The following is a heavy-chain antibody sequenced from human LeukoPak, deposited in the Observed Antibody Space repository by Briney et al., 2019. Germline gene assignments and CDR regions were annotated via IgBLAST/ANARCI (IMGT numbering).Heavy chain of an antibody. J-gene: IGHJ3*02. CDR1: GFTFSSYW. D-gene: IGHD5-18*01. V-gene: IGHV3-7*01. CDR3: ARERTAAGYKENAFDI. Sequence: GGSLRLSCAASGFTFSSYWMSWVRQAPGKGLEWVANIKQDGSEKYYVDSVKGRFTISRDNAKNSLYLQMNSLRAEDTAVYYCARERTAAGYKENAFDIWGQGTMVTVSS. CDR2: IKQDGSEK.